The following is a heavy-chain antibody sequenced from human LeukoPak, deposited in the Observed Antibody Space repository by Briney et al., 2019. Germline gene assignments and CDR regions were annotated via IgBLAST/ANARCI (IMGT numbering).Heavy chain of an antibody. D-gene: IGHD3-9*01. J-gene: IGHJ1*01. CDR1: GLTVSGNH. CDR3: ATHAPGNKTGYSTTRFNHPQYFQH. CDR2: IYTGGNT. V-gene: IGHV3-53*04. Sequence: PSGGSLRLSCAASGLTVSGNHMSWVRQAPGKGLEWVSMIYTGGNTFYADFVRGRFTISRHNSRNTLSLQMHSLRSEDTAIYYCATHAPGNKTGYSTTRFNHPQYFQHWGQGTLVAVSS.